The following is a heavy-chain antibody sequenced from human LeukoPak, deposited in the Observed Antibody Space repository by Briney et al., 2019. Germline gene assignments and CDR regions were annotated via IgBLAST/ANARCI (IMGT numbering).Heavy chain of an antibody. Sequence: ASVEVSCRASGYTFTGNYIHWVRQAPGQGLEWVGWINPKDGRTNYAQRFQDRVTMTRDTSISTAYMDLSSLRSVDTAVYYCARVIGGSSGDFWGQGTLVTVSS. J-gene: IGHJ4*02. V-gene: IGHV1-2*02. CDR3: ARVIGGSSGDF. CDR2: INPKDGRT. CDR1: GYTFTGNY. D-gene: IGHD2-15*01.